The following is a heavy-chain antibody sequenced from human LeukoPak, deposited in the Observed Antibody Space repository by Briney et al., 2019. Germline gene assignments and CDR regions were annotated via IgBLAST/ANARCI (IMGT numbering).Heavy chain of an antibody. Sequence: GGSLRLSCAVSGFSLSSHGMHWVRQAPGKGLEDVSAISSNGVSTYYANSAKGRFTVSRDDSKNTLYLQMGSLRAEDTAVYYCVRPPGVVGLYWYFDLWGRGTLVTVSS. J-gene: IGHJ2*01. V-gene: IGHV3-64*01. CDR1: GFSLSSHG. CDR3: VRPPGVVGLYWYFDL. D-gene: IGHD2-15*01. CDR2: ISSNGVST.